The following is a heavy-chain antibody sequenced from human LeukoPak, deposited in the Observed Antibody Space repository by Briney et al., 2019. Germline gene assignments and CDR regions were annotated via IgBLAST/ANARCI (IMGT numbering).Heavy chain of an antibody. D-gene: IGHD3-10*01. CDR1: GASISSSY. CDR3: ARPRFGDTSWFDP. Sequence: SETLSLTCTVSGASISSSYWSWIRQPPGQGLEWIASIYYSGSTNFNPSLKSRVTISVDTSKKQVALKLSSVSAADTAVYFCARPRFGDTSWFDPWGQGTLVTVSP. J-gene: IGHJ5*02. CDR2: IYYSGST. V-gene: IGHV4-59*01.